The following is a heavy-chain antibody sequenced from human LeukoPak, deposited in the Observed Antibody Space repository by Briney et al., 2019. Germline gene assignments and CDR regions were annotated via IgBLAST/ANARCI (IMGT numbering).Heavy chain of an antibody. Sequence: PSETLCLTCAVYGGSFSVYYWSCIRQPPGKGLEWSGEINHSGSTNYNPSLKSRVTVSVDTSKNQFSLKLSSVTAEDTDVYYCVSTIMVRGGNSHAFDIWGQGKMVTVSS. CDR3: VSTIMVRGGNSHAFDI. CDR2: INHSGST. D-gene: IGHD3-10*01. CDR1: GGSFSVYY. J-gene: IGHJ3*02. V-gene: IGHV4-34*01.